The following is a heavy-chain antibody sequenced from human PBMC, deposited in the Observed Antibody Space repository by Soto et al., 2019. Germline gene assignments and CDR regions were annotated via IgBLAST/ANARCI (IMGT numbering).Heavy chain of an antibody. D-gene: IGHD6-19*01. CDR3: AREKGQWMVNN. Sequence: QVQLVQSGVEVKKPGASVKVSCEASGYTFTSYGISWVRQAPGQGLEWMGWISTYSGNTKYGHHLQGRVTLTTDTSTSTAYIELRSLKSDDTAVYYCAREKGQWMVNNWGPGTLSTVSS. CDR1: GYTFTSYG. CDR2: ISTYSGNT. V-gene: IGHV1-18*01. J-gene: IGHJ4*02.